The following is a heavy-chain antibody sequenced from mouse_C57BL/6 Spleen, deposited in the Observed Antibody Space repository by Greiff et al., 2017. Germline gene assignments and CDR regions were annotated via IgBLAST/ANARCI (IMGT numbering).Heavy chain of an antibody. J-gene: IGHJ4*01. CDR1: GYSFTSYY. CDR2: IYPGSGNT. Sequence: VQLQESGPELVKPGASVKISCKASGYSFTSYYIHWVKQRPGQGLEWIGWIYPGSGNTKYNEKFKGKATLTADTSSSTAYMQLSSLTSEDSAVYYCARRGGLLPYYAMDYWGQGTSVTVSS. V-gene: IGHV1-66*01. CDR3: ARRGGLLPYYAMDY. D-gene: IGHD2-3*01.